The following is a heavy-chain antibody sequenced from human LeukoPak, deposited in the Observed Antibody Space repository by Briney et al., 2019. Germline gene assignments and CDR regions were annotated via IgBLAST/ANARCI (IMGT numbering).Heavy chain of an antibody. CDR1: GGSISSSSYY. J-gene: IGHJ4*02. V-gene: IGHV4-39*01. CDR3: ARSDTAMVLDY. Sequence: SETLSLTCTVSGGSISSSSYYWGWIRQPPGKGLEWIGSIYYSGSTYYNPSLKSRVTISVDTSKNQFSLKLSSVTAADTAVYHCARSDTAMVLDYWGRGTLVTVSS. D-gene: IGHD5-18*01. CDR2: IYYSGST.